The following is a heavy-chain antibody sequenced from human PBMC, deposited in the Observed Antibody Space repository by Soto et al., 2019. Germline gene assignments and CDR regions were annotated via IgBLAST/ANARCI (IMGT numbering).Heavy chain of an antibody. CDR2: IYYSGST. CDR3: AREVVLRYLEWRFPDV. Sequence: PSETLSLTCTVSGGSISSYYWSWIRQPPGKGLEWIGYIYYSGSTNYNPSLKSRVTISVDTSKNQFSLKLSSVTAADTAVYYCAREVVLRYLEWRFPDVCGLGTTVTVYS. D-gene: IGHD3-3*01. J-gene: IGHJ6*02. V-gene: IGHV4-59*01. CDR1: GGSISSYY.